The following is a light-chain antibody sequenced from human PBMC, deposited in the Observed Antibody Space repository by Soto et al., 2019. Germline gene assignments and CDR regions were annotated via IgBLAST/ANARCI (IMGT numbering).Light chain of an antibody. J-gene: IGLJ3*02. CDR3: CSYAGSSTWL. CDR2: EGS. CDR1: SADVGSYNL. V-gene: IGLV2-23*01. Sequence: QSALTQPASVSGSPGQSITISCAGTSADVGSYNLVSWYQQYPGKAPKLMIYEGSQRPSGVSNRFSGSKSGNTASLTISGLQAEDEADYHCCSYAGSSTWLFGGGTKLTV.